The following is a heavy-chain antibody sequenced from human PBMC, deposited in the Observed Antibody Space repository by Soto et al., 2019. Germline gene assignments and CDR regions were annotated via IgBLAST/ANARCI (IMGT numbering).Heavy chain of an antibody. V-gene: IGHV3-48*01. D-gene: IGHD6-13*01. CDR1: GFTFSTYS. J-gene: IGHJ4*02. CDR2: ISSSSNTI. CDR3: ALRAGPL. Sequence: EVQLVESGGGLVQPGGSLRLSCAASGFTFSTYSMNWVRQAPGKGLEWISYISSSSNTIYYADSVKGRFTISRDNAKNSLYRKMNTLRAEDTAVYYCALRAGPLGGQGTLVTVSS.